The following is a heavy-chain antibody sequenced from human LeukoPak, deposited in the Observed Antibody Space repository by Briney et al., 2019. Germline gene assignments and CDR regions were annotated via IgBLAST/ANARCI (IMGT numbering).Heavy chain of an antibody. CDR2: IYPGDSDI. J-gene: IGHJ6*02. CDR1: GYIFTSYW. Sequence: GESLKISCKGSGYIFTSYWIGWVRQMPGKGLEWMGIIYPGDSDIRYIPSFQGQVTISADKSISTAYLQWSSLKASDSAIYYCARRSYCGGDCTRSVHFYYAMDVWGQGTAVTVTS. D-gene: IGHD2-21*02. CDR3: ARRSYCGGDCTRSVHFYYAMDV. V-gene: IGHV5-51*01.